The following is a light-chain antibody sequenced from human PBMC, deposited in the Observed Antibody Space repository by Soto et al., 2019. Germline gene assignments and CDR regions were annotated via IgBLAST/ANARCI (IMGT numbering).Light chain of an antibody. J-gene: IGLJ3*02. V-gene: IGLV4-69*01. CDR2: LNSDGSH. CDR3: QTWSTDIRV. Sequence: QAVVTQPPSASASLGASVKLTCTLSSGHNSYAIAWHPQQPEKGPRYLMKLNSDGSHSKGDGIPDRFSGSSSGAERYLTISSLQSEDEADYYCQTWSTDIRVFGGGTKLTVL. CDR1: SGHNSYA.